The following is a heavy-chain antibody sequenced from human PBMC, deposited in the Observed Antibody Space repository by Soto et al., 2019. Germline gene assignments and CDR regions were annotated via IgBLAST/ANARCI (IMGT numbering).Heavy chain of an antibody. J-gene: IGHJ4*02. CDR1: GFSFSSYS. CDR2: ITSSSTYI. CDR3: ARDNNFFDSGRGVDY. Sequence: EGQLVESGGGLVKPGGSLRLSCAASGFSFSSYSLNWVRQAPGKGLEWVSSITSSSTYIHYADSVKGRFTISRDNAKKSLHQQMTSLRAEDTAVYSCARDNNFFDSGRGVDYWGQGTLVTVSS. V-gene: IGHV3-21*01. D-gene: IGHD3-10*01.